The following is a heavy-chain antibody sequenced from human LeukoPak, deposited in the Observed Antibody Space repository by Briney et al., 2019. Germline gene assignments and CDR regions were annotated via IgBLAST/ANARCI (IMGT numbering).Heavy chain of an antibody. CDR1: GFSLDDYA. D-gene: IGHD1-26*01. J-gene: IGHJ3*01. V-gene: IGHV3-9*01. CDR3: IKDMGFDLLKDAFDL. Sequence: PGGSLRLSCAAPGFSLDDYAMHWVRQAPGQGLEWGSSISWDGRNMAYAASVKGRFTISRDNAQNSLYLQMYSLKIDDTAFYYCIKDMGFDLLKDAFDLWGQGMLVTVSS. CDR2: ISWDGRNM.